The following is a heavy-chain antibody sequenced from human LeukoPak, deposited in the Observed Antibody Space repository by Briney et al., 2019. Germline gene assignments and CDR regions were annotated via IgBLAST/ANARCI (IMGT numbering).Heavy chain of an antibody. CDR1: GFTFSSYW. CDR3: ARAGGSSSWYTDY. CDR2: INSDGRST. J-gene: IGHJ4*02. V-gene: IGHV3-74*01. Sequence: GGSLRLSCAASGFTFSSYWMHWVRQAPGKGPVWVSRINSDGRSTNYADSVKGRFTISRDNAKNSLYLQMNSLRDEDTAVYYCARAGGSSSWYTDYWGQGTLVTVSS. D-gene: IGHD6-13*01.